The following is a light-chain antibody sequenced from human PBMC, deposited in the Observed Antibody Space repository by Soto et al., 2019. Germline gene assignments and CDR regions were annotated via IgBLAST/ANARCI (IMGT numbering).Light chain of an antibody. CDR1: QNVGTK. J-gene: IGKJ4*01. V-gene: IGKV3-15*01. CDR3: QQYDTWPPLT. Sequence: EIVMTQSPATLSVSPGERATLSCRASQNVGTKLAWYQQKPGQAPRLLIYGASTRATGFPARFSGSGSGTEITLTISSLQSEDVAVYYCQQYDTWPPLTFGGGTKVEIK. CDR2: GAS.